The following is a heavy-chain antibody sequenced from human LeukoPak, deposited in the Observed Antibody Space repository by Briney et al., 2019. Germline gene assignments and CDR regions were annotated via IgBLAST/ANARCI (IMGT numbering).Heavy chain of an antibody. J-gene: IGHJ4*02. Sequence: GGSLRLSCAASGFTFSSYAMSWVRQAPGKGLDWVSAISGSGGNTYYADSVKGRFTISRDNSKNTLYLQMNSLRAEDTAVYYCATEMTTVTTPDYWGQGTLVTVSS. CDR2: ISGSGGNT. V-gene: IGHV3-23*01. D-gene: IGHD4-17*01. CDR1: GFTFSSYA. CDR3: ATEMTTVTTPDY.